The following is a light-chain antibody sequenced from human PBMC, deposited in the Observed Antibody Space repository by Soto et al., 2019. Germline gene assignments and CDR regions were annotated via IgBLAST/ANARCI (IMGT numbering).Light chain of an antibody. CDR3: SSYTLGTTLVV. CDR1: SSDVGAYNY. V-gene: IGLV2-14*01. Sequence: QSALTQPASVSGSPGQSITISCIGTSSDVGAYNYVSWYQQHPGKAPKLMIYDVSNRPSGVSNRFSGSKSGNTASLTISGLQAEDEAVYSCSSYTLGTTLVVFGGGTKLTVL. J-gene: IGLJ2*01. CDR2: DVS.